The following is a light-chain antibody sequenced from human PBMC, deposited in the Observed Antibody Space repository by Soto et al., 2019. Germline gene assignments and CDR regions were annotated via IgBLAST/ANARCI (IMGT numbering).Light chain of an antibody. CDR1: QTIGSN. CDR3: QQYNNWPAWT. V-gene: IGKV3-15*01. Sequence: EIVMTQSPATLSVSPGEITTLSCSASQTIGSNLAWYQQRPGQAPSLLIFGASTRATGIPARVNVSGSGIQLTLTISSLQSEDSAVYYCQQYNNWPAWTFGQGPTVEIK. J-gene: IGKJ1*01. CDR2: GAS.